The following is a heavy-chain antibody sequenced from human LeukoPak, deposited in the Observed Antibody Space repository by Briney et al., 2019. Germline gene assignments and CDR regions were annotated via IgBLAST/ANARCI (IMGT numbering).Heavy chain of an antibody. V-gene: IGHV1-24*01. J-gene: IGHJ4*02. CDR3: ATVGCSGGSCPFDY. Sequence: ASVKVSCKVSGYTLTELSMHWVRQAPGKGLEWTGGFDPEDGETIYAQKFQGRVTMTEDTSTDTAYMELSSLRSEDTAVYYCATVGCSGGSCPFDYWGQGTLVTVSS. D-gene: IGHD2-15*01. CDR2: FDPEDGET. CDR1: GYTLTELS.